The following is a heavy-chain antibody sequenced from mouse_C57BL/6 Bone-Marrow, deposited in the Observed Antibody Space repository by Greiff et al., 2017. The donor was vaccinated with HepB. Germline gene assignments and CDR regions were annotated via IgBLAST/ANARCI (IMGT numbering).Heavy chain of an antibody. CDR2: INSDGGST. CDR1: EYEFPSHD. CDR3: ARGMVTRGVDY. J-gene: IGHJ2*01. D-gene: IGHD2-2*01. V-gene: IGHV5-2*01. Sequence: EVQGVESGGGLVQPGESLKLSCESNEYEFPSHDMSWVRKTPEKRLELVAAINSDGGSTYYPDTMERRFIISRDNTKKTLYLQMSSLRSENTALYYWARGMVTRGVDYWGQGTTLTVSS.